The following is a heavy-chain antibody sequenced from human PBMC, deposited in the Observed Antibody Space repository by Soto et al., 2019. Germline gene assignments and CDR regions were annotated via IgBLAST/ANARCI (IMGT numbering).Heavy chain of an antibody. V-gene: IGHV3-9*01. CDR2: ISWNSGSI. Sequence: PGGSLRLSCAASGFTFDDYAMHWVRQAPGKGLEWVSGISWNSGSIGYADSVKGRFTISRDNAKNSLYLQMNSLRAEDTALYYCVKDYYDSSGYGPFDYWGQGTLVTVSS. CDR3: VKDYYDSSGYGPFDY. J-gene: IGHJ4*02. CDR1: GFTFDDYA. D-gene: IGHD3-22*01.